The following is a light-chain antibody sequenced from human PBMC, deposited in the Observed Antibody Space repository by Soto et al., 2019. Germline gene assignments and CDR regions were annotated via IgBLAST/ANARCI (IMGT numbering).Light chain of an antibody. CDR3: QTWGTGFQV. J-gene: IGLJ2*01. V-gene: IGLV4-69*01. Sequence: QLVLTQSPSASASLGASVKLTCTLNSGHSSYSIAWHQQQPEKGPRYLMRVTSDGSHSKGDGIPDRFSGSSSGTERFLTISSLQSDDEADYYCQTWGTGFQVFGGGTKLTVL. CDR1: SGHSSYS. CDR2: VTSDGSH.